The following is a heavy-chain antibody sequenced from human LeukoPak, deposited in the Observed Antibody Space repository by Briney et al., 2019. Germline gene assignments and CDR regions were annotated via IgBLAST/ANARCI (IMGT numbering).Heavy chain of an antibody. V-gene: IGHV4-30-4*01. CDR2: IYYSGST. J-gene: IGHJ5*02. CDR3: ARSPNDYRNLDL. D-gene: IGHD4-4*01. Sequence: SETLSLTCTVSGGSISSGDYYWSWIRQPPGKGLEWIGYIYYSGSTYYNPSLKSRVTISVDTSKNQFALKLSSVTAADTAGYYCARSPNDYRNLDLWGQGTLVTASS. CDR1: GGSISSGDYY.